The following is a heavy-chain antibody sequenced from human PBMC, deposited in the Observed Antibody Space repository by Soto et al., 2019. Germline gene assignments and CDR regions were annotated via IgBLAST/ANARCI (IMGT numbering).Heavy chain of an antibody. CDR2: MNPNRGNT. J-gene: IGHJ3*02. V-gene: IGHV1-8*01. Sequence: ASVKVSCKASGYTFTSYDINWVRQATGQGLEWMGWMNPNRGNTGYAQKFQGRVTMTRNTSISTAYMELSSLRSEDTAVYYCASADTYYYDSSGYAFDIWGQGTMVTVSS. CDR1: GYTFTSYD. D-gene: IGHD3-22*01. CDR3: ASADTYYYDSSGYAFDI.